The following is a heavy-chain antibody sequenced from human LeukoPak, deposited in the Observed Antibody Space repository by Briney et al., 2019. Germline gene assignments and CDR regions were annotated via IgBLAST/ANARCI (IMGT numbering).Heavy chain of an antibody. CDR3: ARLVPAASWAFDF. D-gene: IGHD2-2*01. V-gene: IGHV4-59*01. Sequence: SETLSLTCAFSGGSINGYYWSWIRQPPGKGLEWIGYIYYSGSTIYNPSLKSRLTISLDTSKSQFSLNLNSVTAADTAVYYCARLVPAASWAFDFWGQGTMVTVSS. J-gene: IGHJ3*01. CDR1: GGSINGYY. CDR2: IYYSGST.